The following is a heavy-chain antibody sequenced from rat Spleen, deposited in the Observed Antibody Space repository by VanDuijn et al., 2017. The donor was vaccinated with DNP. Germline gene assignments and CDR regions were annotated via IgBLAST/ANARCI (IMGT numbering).Heavy chain of an antibody. CDR1: GFSLSTHG. D-gene: IGHD1-11*01. Sequence: QVQLKESGPGLVQPPQTLSLTCTVPGFSLSTHGLIWVRQPPGKGLEWMGVIWGKGNTNYNSALKSRLSISRDTSKRQIYLKMNGLQTEDTATYCCARDGGYGDYWGQGVMVTVSS. J-gene: IGHJ2*01. CDR2: IWGKGNT. CDR3: ARDGGYGDY. V-gene: IGHV2-13*01.